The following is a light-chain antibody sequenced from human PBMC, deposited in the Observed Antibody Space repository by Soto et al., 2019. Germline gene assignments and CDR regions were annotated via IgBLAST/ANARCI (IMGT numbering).Light chain of an antibody. CDR1: QTISSC. V-gene: IGKV1-5*03. CDR2: KAS. CDR3: QQYYSIPRT. Sequence: DIQMTQSPSTLSGSVGDRVTITCRASQTISSCLAWYQQKPGKVPKLLIYKASTLKSGVPLRFSGSGSGTEFTLTISSLQAEDVAVYYCQQYYSIPRTFGHGTKVDLK. J-gene: IGKJ1*01.